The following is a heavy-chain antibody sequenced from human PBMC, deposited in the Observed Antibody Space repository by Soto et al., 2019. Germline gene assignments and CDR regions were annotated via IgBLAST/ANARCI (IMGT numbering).Heavy chain of an antibody. CDR2: ISSSGIP. J-gene: IGHJ6*02. D-gene: IGHD1-26*01. Sequence: SETLSLTCTVSAGSISTDYWSWIRQAPGRGLEWIGYISSSGIPVYTPSLKSRLTISVDPSKNLFSLQLTSVTAADTATYYCARLFIVGAPGSYYTVLAVCGQGSTVTVSS. V-gene: IGHV4-59*01. CDR3: ARLFIVGAPGSYYTVLAV. CDR1: AGSISTDY.